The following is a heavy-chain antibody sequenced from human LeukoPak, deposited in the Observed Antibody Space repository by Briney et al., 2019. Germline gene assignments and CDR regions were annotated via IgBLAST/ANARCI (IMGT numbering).Heavy chain of an antibody. D-gene: IGHD3-10*01. CDR1: GFSFSNYW. CDR3: VSAIRGSPIDY. Sequence: GGSLRLSCAASGFSFSNYWMGWVRQAPGKGLACVANIKTDGSETYYVDSVKGRFTISGDNAKNSLFLQMNSLRAEDTAIYYCVSAIRGSPIDYWGQGTLVSVPS. V-gene: IGHV3-7*01. J-gene: IGHJ4*02. CDR2: IKTDGSET.